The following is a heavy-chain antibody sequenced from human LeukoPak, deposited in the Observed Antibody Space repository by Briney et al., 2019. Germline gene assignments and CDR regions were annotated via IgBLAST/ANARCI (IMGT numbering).Heavy chain of an antibody. CDR3: ERDHDCISSAITTDWLDP. V-gene: IGHV1-2*02. Sequence: ASVKVSCKASGYIFTGCYMHWVRLAPGQGLEWMGWINPKNGDTKYAEKFQGGVALTRGTSTSTAYMELSRLRPDDTADYYCERDHDCISSAITTDWLDPWGQGTLVTVSS. CDR2: INPKNGDT. J-gene: IGHJ5*02. D-gene: IGHD3-3*01. CDR1: GYIFTGCY.